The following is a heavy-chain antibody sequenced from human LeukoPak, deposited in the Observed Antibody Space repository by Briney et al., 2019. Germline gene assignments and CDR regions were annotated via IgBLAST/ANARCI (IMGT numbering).Heavy chain of an antibody. CDR3: ARHLGGGWLRWFDP. J-gene: IGHJ5*02. CDR1: GGSISSRSYY. V-gene: IGHV4-39*01. CDR2: IYYSGST. Sequence: SETLSLTCTVSGGSISSRSYYWGWIRQPPGKGLEWIGSIYYSGSTYYNPSLKSRVTISVDTTKNQFSLKLSSVTAADTAVYYCARHLGGGWLRWFDPWGQGTLVTVSS. D-gene: IGHD5-12*01.